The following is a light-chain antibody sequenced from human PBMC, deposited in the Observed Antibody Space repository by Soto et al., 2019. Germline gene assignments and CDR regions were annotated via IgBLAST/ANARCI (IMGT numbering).Light chain of an antibody. V-gene: IGKV1-5*01. J-gene: IGKJ4*01. CDR2: DAS. CDR3: KKYSALWLP. CDR1: QSISRW. Sequence: DIVMTQSPSTLSASLGDRATITCQASQSISRWLAWFQQKPGKAPKFLLYDASTLESGVPSRFSGSESGTEVTLTINSRQPDDVATYDCKKYSALWLPIGGGTKVDIK.